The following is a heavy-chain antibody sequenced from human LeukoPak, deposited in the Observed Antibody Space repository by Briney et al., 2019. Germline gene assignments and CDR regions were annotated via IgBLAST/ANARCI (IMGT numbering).Heavy chain of an antibody. CDR3: ARATYYYYMDV. CDR2: IYASGST. Sequence: SKTLSLTCTVSGGSISNYYWSWVRQPAGKGLEWIGRIYASGSTTYNPSLKSRVTMSVDASKNQFSLSLSSVTAADTAVYYCARATYYYYMDVWGKGTTVTVSS. CDR1: GGSISNYY. V-gene: IGHV4-4*07. J-gene: IGHJ6*03.